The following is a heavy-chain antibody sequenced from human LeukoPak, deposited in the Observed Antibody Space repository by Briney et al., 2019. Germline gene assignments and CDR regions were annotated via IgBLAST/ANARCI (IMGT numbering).Heavy chain of an antibody. CDR2: VSYSGST. CDR3: ARLRLRFDSNGYSTSYEAFDI. D-gene: IGHD3-22*01. J-gene: IGHJ3*02. Sequence: SETLSLTCTVSGGSMSAYYWSWIRQPPGKGLEYIGYVSYSGSTDYNPSLKSRVTISVDTSMNQFSLRLSSVTAADTAVYHCARLRLRFDSNGYSTSYEAFDIWGQGTVVTVSS. CDR1: GGSMSAYY. V-gene: IGHV4-59*08.